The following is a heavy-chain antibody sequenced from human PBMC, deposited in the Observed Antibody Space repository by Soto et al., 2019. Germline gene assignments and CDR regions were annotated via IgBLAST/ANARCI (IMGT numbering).Heavy chain of an antibody. CDR2: IDYSGNI. D-gene: IGHD3-10*01. CDR3: GRPIHTQGSVPFLAS. Sequence: SETLSLTCNASGGSITSSGSAWGWIRQSPGKGLEWIGTIDYSGNIYYIPSLKSRITISVDTSKNQISLKLSSVTAADTAVYSCGRPIHTQGSVPFLASWGQGPWVPVSP. V-gene: IGHV4-39*01. CDR1: GGSITSSGSA. J-gene: IGHJ5*02.